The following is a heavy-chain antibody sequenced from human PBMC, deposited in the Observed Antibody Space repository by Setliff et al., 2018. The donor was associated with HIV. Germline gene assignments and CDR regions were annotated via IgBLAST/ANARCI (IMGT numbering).Heavy chain of an antibody. Sequence: SETLSLTCTVSAASIRSHYWSWIRQSPGKGLEWIGNFYYTGSTDYNPSFKSRVTISLDKSNNQISLNLRSVTAADTAVYYCARGDGYRGNDAYYDSGMDVWGQGITVTVSS. D-gene: IGHD5-12*01. V-gene: IGHV4-59*11. CDR1: AASIRSHY. J-gene: IGHJ6*02. CDR2: FYYTGST. CDR3: ARGDGYRGNDAYYDSGMDV.